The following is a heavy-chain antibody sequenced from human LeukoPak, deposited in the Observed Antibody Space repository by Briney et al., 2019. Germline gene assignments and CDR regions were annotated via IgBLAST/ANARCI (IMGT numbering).Heavy chain of an antibody. J-gene: IGHJ4*02. CDR3: AKEGAGSQFDY. CDR2: ISWNSGSI. CDR1: GFTFDDYA. V-gene: IGHV3-9*01. Sequence: TGGSLRLSCAASGFTFDDYAMHWVRQAPGKGLEWVSGISWNSGSIGYADSVKGRFTISRDNAKNSLYLQMNSLRAEDTALYYCAKEGAGSQFDYWGQGTLVTVSS. D-gene: IGHD4/OR15-4a*01.